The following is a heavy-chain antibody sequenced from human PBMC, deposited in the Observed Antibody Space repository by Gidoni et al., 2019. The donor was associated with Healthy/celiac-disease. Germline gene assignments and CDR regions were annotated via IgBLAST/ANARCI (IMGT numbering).Heavy chain of an antibody. CDR3: VKGSWGSSGSSLLAFFDY. CDR2: ISSNGGST. V-gene: IGHV3-64D*09. CDR1: GFTFSSYA. J-gene: IGHJ4*02. Sequence: EVQLVESGGGLVQPGGSLRLSCSASGFTFSSYAMHWVRQAPGKGLEYVSAISSNGGSTYYADSVKGRFTISRDNSKNTLYLQMSSLRAEDTAVYYCVKGSWGSSGSSLLAFFDYWGQGTLVTVSS. D-gene: IGHD6-19*01.